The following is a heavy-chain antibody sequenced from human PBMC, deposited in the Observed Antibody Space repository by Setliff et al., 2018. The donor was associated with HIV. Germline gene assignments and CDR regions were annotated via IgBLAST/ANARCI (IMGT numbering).Heavy chain of an antibody. CDR3: AHSSSWDGDYFDY. V-gene: IGHV1-8*02. D-gene: IGHD6-13*01. CDR2: MNPNNGNT. Sequence: ASVKVSCKASGYNFTDYDINWVRQATGQGLEWMGWMNPNNGNTGYAEKFQGRVTMTRDTSISTAYMELSSLRSDDTAVYYCAHSSSWDGDYFDYWGQGTLVTISS. J-gene: IGHJ4*02. CDR1: GYNFTDYD.